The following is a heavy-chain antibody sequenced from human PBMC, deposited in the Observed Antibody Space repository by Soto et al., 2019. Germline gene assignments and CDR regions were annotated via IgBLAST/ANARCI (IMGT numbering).Heavy chain of an antibody. CDR3: ARAFLDYGDLPPPSRDYYYYGMDV. V-gene: IGHV1-69*01. Sequence: QVQLVQSGAEVKKPGSSVKVSCKASGGTFSSYAITWVRQAPGQGLEWMGGIIPIFGTANYAQKFQGRVTITADESTSTAYMELSSLRSEDTAVYYCARAFLDYGDLPPPSRDYYYYGMDVWGQGTTVTVSS. D-gene: IGHD4-17*01. J-gene: IGHJ6*02. CDR2: IIPIFGTA. CDR1: GGTFSSYA.